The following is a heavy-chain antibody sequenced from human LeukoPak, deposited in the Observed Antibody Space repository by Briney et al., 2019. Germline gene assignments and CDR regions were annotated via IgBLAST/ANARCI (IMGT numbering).Heavy chain of an antibody. J-gene: IGHJ4*02. D-gene: IGHD3-10*01. CDR1: GFTFSGSA. Sequence: GGSLRLSCAASGFTFSGSAMHWVRQASGKGLEWVGRIRSKANSYATAYAASVKGRFTISRDDSKNTASLQMNSLKTEDTAVYYCTTMVRAYYFDYWCQGTLVTVSS. V-gene: IGHV3-73*01. CDR2: IRSKANSYAT. CDR3: TTMVRAYYFDY.